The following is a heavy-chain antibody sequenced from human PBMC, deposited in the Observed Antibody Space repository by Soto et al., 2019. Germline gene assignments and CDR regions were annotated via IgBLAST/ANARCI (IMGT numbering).Heavy chain of an antibody. D-gene: IGHD2-2*02. CDR2: IYYSGST. J-gene: IGHJ4*02. CDR3: ATIPATTILTDY. CDR1: GFSITSSYY. Sequence: SETLSLTCTVSGFSITSSYYWGGFRQPPGKGLEWIGSIYYSGSTYYNPSLKSRVTISVDTSKNQFSLKLSSVTAADTAVYYCATIPATTILTDYWGQGTLVTVS. V-gene: IGHV4-39*01.